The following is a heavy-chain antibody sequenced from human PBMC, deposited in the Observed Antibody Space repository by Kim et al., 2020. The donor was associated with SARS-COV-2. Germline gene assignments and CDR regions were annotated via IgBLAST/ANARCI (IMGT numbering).Heavy chain of an antibody. J-gene: IGHJ4*02. V-gene: IGHV7-4-1*02. D-gene: IGHD6-19*01. Sequence: AQGFTVRFVFSLDTSVSTAYLQISSLKAEDTAVYYCARVSSSGWYPLFDYWGQGTLVTVSS. CDR3: ARVSSSGWYPLFDY.